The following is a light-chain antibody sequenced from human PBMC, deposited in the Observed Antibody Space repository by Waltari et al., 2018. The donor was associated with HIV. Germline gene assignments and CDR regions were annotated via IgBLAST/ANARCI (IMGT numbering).Light chain of an antibody. Sequence: DIVMTKSPESLAVSLGGRATINCRSSQSLLYTSNNKDYLVWYQQKPGQPPKVLISWASTRESGVPDRFSGSGSGTDFTLTISSLQAEDVAVYYCQQYYSTPVTFGQGTKLEIK. CDR3: QQYYSTPVT. CDR1: QSLLYTSNNKDY. CDR2: WAS. V-gene: IGKV4-1*01. J-gene: IGKJ2*01.